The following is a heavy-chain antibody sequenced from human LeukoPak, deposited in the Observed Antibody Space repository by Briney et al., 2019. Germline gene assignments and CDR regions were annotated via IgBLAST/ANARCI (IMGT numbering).Heavy chain of an antibody. CDR2: INPNSGGT. CDR1: GYTFTGYY. Sequence: ASVKVSCKASGYTFTGYYMHWVRQAPGQGLEWMGWINPNSGGTNYAQKFQGRVTMTRDTSISTAYMELSTLRSDDTAVYYCARDELNGDYFRDRTYWGQGTLVTVSS. J-gene: IGHJ4*02. V-gene: IGHV1-2*02. CDR3: ARDELNGDYFRDRTY. D-gene: IGHD4-17*01.